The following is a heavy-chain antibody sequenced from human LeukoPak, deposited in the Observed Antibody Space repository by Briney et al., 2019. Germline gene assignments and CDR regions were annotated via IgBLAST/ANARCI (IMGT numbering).Heavy chain of an antibody. CDR1: GFTFSSYA. J-gene: IGHJ4*02. CDR3: AKGLMVTHLDF. Sequence: PGGSLRLSCAASGFTFSSYAMTWVRQPPGKGLEWVSAISGGGSSTYYADPVRGRFTISRDNSKNTLYLQMNSLRAEDTAVYYCAKGLMVTHLDFWGQGTLVTVSS. V-gene: IGHV3-23*01. CDR2: ISGGGSST. D-gene: IGHD2-21*02.